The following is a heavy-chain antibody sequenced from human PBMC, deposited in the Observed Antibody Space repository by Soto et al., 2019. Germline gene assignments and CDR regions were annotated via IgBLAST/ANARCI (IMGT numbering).Heavy chain of an antibody. CDR3: ARSGFMIVVVEDAFDI. J-gene: IGHJ3*02. CDR1: GGSFSGYY. V-gene: IGHV4-34*01. D-gene: IGHD3-22*01. CDR2: INHSGST. Sequence: SETLSLTCAACGGSFSGYYWSWIRQPPGKGLEWIGEINHSGSTNYNPSLKSRVTISVDTSKNQFSLKLSSVTAADTAVYYCARSGFMIVVVEDAFDIWGQGTMVTV.